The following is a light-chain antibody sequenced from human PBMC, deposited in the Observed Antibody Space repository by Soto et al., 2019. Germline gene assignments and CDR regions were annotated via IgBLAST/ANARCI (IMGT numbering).Light chain of an antibody. Sequence: QSVLTQPPSVSGAPGLRVTIACTWSSSNLGAGYDVRWYQLLPETAPNLLIYGNRRRPSRVPDRLSGSKAGTSATLAIPGLQAEEEADYYFQSYDNSLSVCYVFGTGTKVTVL. J-gene: IGLJ1*01. CDR1: SSNLGAGYD. CDR3: QSYDNSLSVCYV. V-gene: IGLV1-40*01. CDR2: GNR.